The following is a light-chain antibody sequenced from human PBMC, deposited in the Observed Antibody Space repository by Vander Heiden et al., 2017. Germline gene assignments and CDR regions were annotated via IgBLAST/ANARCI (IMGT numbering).Light chain of an antibody. CDR3: SSYTSSSPHVV. Sequence: QSALTKPASVSGSPGQSITISCTGTSSDVGAYNYVSWYQQHPGKAPKLMIYDVSNRPSGVSNRFSGSKSGNTASLTISGLQAEDEADYYCSSYTSSSPHVVFGGGTKLTVL. CDR2: DVS. J-gene: IGLJ2*01. CDR1: SSDVGAYNY. V-gene: IGLV2-14*03.